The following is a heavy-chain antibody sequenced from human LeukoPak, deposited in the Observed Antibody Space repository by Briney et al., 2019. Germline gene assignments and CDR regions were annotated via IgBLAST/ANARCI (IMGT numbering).Heavy chain of an antibody. Sequence: SETLSLTCTVSGASIRIYYWSWIRQPAGKGLKWIGRIYTSGSGNYSPSLKSRVTMSVDKSKNQFSLKLSSVAAADTAVYYCARDRGYSYGYWYFDLWGRGTLVTVSS. CDR2: IYTSGSG. J-gene: IGHJ2*01. V-gene: IGHV4-4*07. D-gene: IGHD5-18*01. CDR1: GASIRIYY. CDR3: ARDRGYSYGYWYFDL.